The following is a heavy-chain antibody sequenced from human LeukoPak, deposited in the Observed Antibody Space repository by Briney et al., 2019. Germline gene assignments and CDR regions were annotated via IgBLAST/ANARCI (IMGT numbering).Heavy chain of an antibody. Sequence: ASVKVSCKASGYTFTGYYMHWVRQAPGQGLEWMGWINPNSGGTNYAQKFQGRVTMTRDTSISTAYMELSRLRSDDTAVYYCARGIGGYYLYYYYCYMDVWGKGTTVTVSS. CDR1: GYTFTGYY. V-gene: IGHV1-2*02. D-gene: IGHD3-22*01. J-gene: IGHJ6*03. CDR2: INPNSGGT. CDR3: ARGIGGYYLYYYYCYMDV.